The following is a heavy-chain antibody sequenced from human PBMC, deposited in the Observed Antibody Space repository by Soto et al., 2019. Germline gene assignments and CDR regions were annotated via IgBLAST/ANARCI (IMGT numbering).Heavy chain of an antibody. V-gene: IGHV1-18*01. CDR1: GYTFTSYG. Sequence: QVQLVQSGAEVKKPGASVKVSCKASGYTFTSYGISWVRQAPGQGLEWMGWISAYNGNTNYAQKPQGKVTMTPDTSTSTGYLELRSLRSDDTAVYYCARVDIAVAGTGWFDPWGQGTLVTVSS. CDR2: ISAYNGNT. J-gene: IGHJ5*02. D-gene: IGHD6-19*01. CDR3: ARVDIAVAGTGWFDP.